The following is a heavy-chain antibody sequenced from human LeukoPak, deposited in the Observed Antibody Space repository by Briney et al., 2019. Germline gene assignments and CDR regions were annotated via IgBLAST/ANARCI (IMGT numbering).Heavy chain of an antibody. CDR2: ISADNGKT. J-gene: IGHJ4*02. Sequence: GASVKVSCKASGYTFTSYGISWVRQAPGQGLEWMGWISADNGKTNYAQKLQGRVTMTTDTSTTTAYMELRSLRSDDTAVYYCARAMCSSTICHDRNDYWGQGTLVTVSS. D-gene: IGHD2-2*01. CDR3: ARAMCSSTICHDRNDY. V-gene: IGHV1-18*04. CDR1: GYTFTSYG.